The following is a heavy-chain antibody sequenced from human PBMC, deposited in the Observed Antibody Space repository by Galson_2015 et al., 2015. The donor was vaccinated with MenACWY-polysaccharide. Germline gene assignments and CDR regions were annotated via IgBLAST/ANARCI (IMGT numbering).Heavy chain of an antibody. D-gene: IGHD2-15*01. Sequence: SLRLSCAASGFTFSSYWMHWVRQAPGKGLVWVSRTNGDGGATDYADSVKGRFTISRDNAKNTLYLQMNSLRAEDTAVYYCARAVAKYCRGGNCFFNWFDPWGQGTLVTVPS. CDR1: GFTFSSYW. V-gene: IGHV3-74*01. CDR2: TNGDGGAT. J-gene: IGHJ5*02. CDR3: ARAVAKYCRGGNCFFNWFDP.